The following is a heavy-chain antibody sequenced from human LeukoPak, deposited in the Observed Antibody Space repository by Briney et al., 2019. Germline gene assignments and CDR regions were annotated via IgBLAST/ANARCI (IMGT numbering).Heavy chain of an antibody. J-gene: IGHJ6*03. CDR1: GGTFSSYA. CDR3: ASSGAYYYYYYMDV. D-gene: IGHD3-10*01. Sequence: ASVTVSCKASGGTFSSYAISWVRQAPGQGLEWMGGIIPIFGTANYAQKFQGRVTITTDESTSTAYMELSSLRSEDTAVYYCASSGAYYYYYYMDVWGKGTTVTVSS. V-gene: IGHV1-69*05. CDR2: IIPIFGTA.